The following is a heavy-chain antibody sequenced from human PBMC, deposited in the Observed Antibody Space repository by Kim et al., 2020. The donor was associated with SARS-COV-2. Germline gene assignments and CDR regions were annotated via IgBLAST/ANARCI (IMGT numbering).Heavy chain of an antibody. CDR1: GDSVSSRSVA. J-gene: IGHJ4*02. D-gene: IGHD6-25*01. CDR2: TYYRFLWCN. V-gene: IGHV6-1*01. CDR3: ARGFTYMGLIASAGGCHFDY. Sequence: SQTLSLTCAISGDSVSSRSVAWDWIRQSPSRGLEWLGRTYYRFLWCNEYALSVKGRITIKPDTSKNQFSLQLNSVTPEDTAVYYCARGFTYMGLIASAGGCHFDYWGQGTLVTVSS.